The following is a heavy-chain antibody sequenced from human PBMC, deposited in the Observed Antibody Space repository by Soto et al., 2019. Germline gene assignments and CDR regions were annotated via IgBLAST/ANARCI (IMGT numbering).Heavy chain of an antibody. D-gene: IGHD3-3*01. CDR2: IIPIFGTA. CDR1: GCTVSSYA. Sequence: RASVKVSCKASGCTVSSYAISCVRRAPGQVLEWMGGIIPIFGTANYAQKFQGRVTITADESTSTAYMELSSLRSEDTAVYYCASGAYYDFWSGYQNWFDPWGQGTLVTVS. J-gene: IGHJ5*02. CDR3: ASGAYYDFWSGYQNWFDP. V-gene: IGHV1-69*13.